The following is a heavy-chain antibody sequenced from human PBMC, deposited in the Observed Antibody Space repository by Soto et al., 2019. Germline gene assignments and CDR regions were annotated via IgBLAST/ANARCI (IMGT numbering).Heavy chain of an antibody. D-gene: IGHD6-13*01. CDR1: GYSFTSYW. J-gene: IGHJ6*02. Sequence: GESLKISCKGSGYSFTSYWIGWVRQMPGKGLEWMGITYPGDSDTRYSPSFQGQVTISADKSISTAYLQWSSLKASDTAIYYCARHYSSSWYRPYYYYGMDVWGQGTTVTVSS. V-gene: IGHV5-51*01. CDR3: ARHYSSSWYRPYYYYGMDV. CDR2: TYPGDSDT.